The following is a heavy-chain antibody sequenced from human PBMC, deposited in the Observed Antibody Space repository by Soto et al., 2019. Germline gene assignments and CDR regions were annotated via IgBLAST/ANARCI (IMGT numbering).Heavy chain of an antibody. Sequence: PGGSLRLSCAASGFTFSSYAMHWVRQAPGKGLEWVSVIYSGGSTFYAGSVRGRFTISRDNSKNTVNLQMNSLRAEDTAVYYCARDPWAADYWGQGTLVTVSS. CDR1: GFTFSSYA. J-gene: IGHJ4*02. V-gene: IGHV3-66*01. D-gene: IGHD3-16*01. CDR2: IYSGGST. CDR3: ARDPWAADY.